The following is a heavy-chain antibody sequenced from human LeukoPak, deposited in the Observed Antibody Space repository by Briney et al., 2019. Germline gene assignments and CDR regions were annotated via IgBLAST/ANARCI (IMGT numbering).Heavy chain of an antibody. CDR3: AKNISTRPFDY. Sequence: GSLRLSCASSGFTFTTHAMSWVIQAPGKGLEWVSTVSTTGDTYYADSVKDRFSISRDNSKNTLYLQMNNLRVEDTAVYYCAKNISTRPFDYWDRGTLVTVSS. V-gene: IGHV3-23*01. D-gene: IGHD3-3*02. CDR2: VSTTGDT. CDR1: GFTFTTHA. J-gene: IGHJ4*02.